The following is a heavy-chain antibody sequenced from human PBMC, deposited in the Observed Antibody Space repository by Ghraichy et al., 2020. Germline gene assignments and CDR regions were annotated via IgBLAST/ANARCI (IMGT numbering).Heavy chain of an antibody. V-gene: IGHV3-7*01. J-gene: IGHJ4*02. CDR1: GFTFSSYW. CDR3: ARGYCSGGSCYSSYFDY. Sequence: GESLNISCAASGFTFSSYWMSWVRQAPGKGLEWVANIKQDGSEKYYVDSVKGRFTISRDNAKNSLYLQMNSLRAEDTAVYYCARGYCSGGSCYSSYFDYWGQGTLVTVSS. D-gene: IGHD2-15*01. CDR2: IKQDGSEK.